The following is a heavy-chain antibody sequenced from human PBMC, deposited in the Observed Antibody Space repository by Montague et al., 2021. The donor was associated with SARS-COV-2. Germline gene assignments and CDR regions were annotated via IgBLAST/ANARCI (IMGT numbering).Heavy chain of an antibody. D-gene: IGHD3-22*01. CDR2: ISSSGGTT. Sequence: SLRLSCAASGFTFSSYEMNWVRQAPGKGLEWVSYISSSGGTTFYADSVRGRFTISRDNAKNSLYPQMNSLRAEDTAVYYCARESRITMLVVVITSAFDIWGQGTMVTVSS. CDR1: GFTFSSYE. CDR3: ARESRITMLVVVITSAFDI. V-gene: IGHV3-48*03. J-gene: IGHJ3*02.